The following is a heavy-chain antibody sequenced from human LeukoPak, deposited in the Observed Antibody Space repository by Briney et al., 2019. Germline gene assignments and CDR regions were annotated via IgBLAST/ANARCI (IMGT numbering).Heavy chain of an antibody. CDR2: INQDGSEK. CDR1: GFTFSNYW. J-gene: IGHJ6*02. Sequence: GGSLRLSCAASGFTFSNYWANWVRQAPGKGLEWVAYINQDGSEKYYVGSVKGRFTISRDNAKNSVYLQMNSLRAEDTAVYYCARAMDVWGQGTTVTVSS. V-gene: IGHV3-7*03. CDR3: ARAMDV.